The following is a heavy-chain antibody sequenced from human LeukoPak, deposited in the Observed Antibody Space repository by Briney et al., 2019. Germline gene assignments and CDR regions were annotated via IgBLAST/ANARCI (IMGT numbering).Heavy chain of an antibody. CDR3: ARIGYFDYSIDS. D-gene: IGHD3-9*01. CDR2: IYYSGST. J-gene: IGHJ4*02. V-gene: IGHV4-39*01. CDR1: GGAISSFSYY. Sequence: LETLSLTCTVSGGAISSFSYYWGWIRQPPGKGLGWIGTIYYSGSTYYNPSLNSLVTISIDTSKNQFSLKLSSVTAADTAVYFCARIGYFDYSIDSWGQGTLVTVSS.